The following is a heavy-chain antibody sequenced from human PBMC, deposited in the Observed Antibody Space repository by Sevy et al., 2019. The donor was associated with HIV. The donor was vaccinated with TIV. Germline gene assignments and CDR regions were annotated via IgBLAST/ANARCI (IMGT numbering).Heavy chain of an antibody. V-gene: IGHV1-2*06. Sequence: ASVKVSCKASGYTFIDYYIHWARQAPGQALEWMGRINPNSGATNYAQKFQDRVTMTRDTSISTSYMKLKRLRSDDTAVYYCAGEGYYDASGGWVDPWGQGTLVTVSS. D-gene: IGHD3-22*01. CDR2: INPNSGAT. CDR1: GYTFIDYY. J-gene: IGHJ5*02. CDR3: AGEGYYDASGGWVDP.